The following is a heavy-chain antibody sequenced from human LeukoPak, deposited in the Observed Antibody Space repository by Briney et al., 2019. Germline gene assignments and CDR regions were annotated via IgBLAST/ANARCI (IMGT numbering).Heavy chain of an antibody. J-gene: IGHJ4*02. Sequence: GTSLRLSCAASGFIFSNYGMHWVRQAPGKGLEWVAVIWSDGSNKYYADSVKGRFTISRDNSKNTLYLQMSSLRAEDTAVYYCAKRSYGSGSYVFDYWGQGTLVTVSS. CDR3: AKRSYGSGSYVFDY. V-gene: IGHV3-33*06. D-gene: IGHD3-10*01. CDR2: IWSDGSNK. CDR1: GFIFSNYG.